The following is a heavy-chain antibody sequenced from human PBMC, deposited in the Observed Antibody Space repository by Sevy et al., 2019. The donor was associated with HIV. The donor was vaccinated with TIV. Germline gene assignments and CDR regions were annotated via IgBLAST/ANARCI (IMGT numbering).Heavy chain of an antibody. CDR2: ISAYNGNT. V-gene: IGHV1-18*04. CDR3: VREVVEMAQPAQSVFDY. Sequence: ASVKVSCKASGYTFTSYGISWVRQAPGQGLEWMGWISAYNGNTNYAQKLQGRVTMTTDTSTSTAYMELRSLRSDDTAVYYCVREVVEMAQPAQSVFDYWGQGTLVTVSS. J-gene: IGHJ4*02. CDR1: GYTFTSYG. D-gene: IGHD2-15*01.